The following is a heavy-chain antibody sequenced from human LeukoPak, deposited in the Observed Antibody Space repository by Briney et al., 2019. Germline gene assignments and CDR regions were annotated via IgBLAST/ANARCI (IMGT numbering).Heavy chain of an antibody. D-gene: IGHD3-10*01. CDR2: IYSGGDT. J-gene: IGHJ4*02. CDR1: GITVSTNY. V-gene: IGHV3-53*01. Sequence: GGSLRLSCAASGITVSTNYMSWVRQAPGKGLEWVSVIYSGGDTYYADSVKGRFTISRDNSKNTLYLQMNSLRAEDTAVYYCAKSYGSGNPLDYWGQGTLVTVSS. CDR3: AKSYGSGNPLDY.